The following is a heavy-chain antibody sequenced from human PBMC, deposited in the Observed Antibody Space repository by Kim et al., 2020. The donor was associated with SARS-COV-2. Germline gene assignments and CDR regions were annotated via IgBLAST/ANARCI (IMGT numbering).Heavy chain of an antibody. CDR1: GYTLTELS. V-gene: IGHV1-24*01. Sequence: ASVKVSCKVSGYTLTELSMHWVRQAPGKGLEWMGGFDPEDGETIYAQKFQGRVTMTEDTSTDTAYMELSSLRSEDTAVYYCATRLGYYGSGSYYPFDPWGQGTLVTVSS. CDR2: FDPEDGET. J-gene: IGHJ5*02. CDR3: ATRLGYYGSGSYYPFDP. D-gene: IGHD3-10*01.